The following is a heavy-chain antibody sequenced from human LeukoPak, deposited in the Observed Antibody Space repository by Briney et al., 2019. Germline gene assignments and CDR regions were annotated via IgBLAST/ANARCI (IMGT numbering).Heavy chain of an antibody. CDR3: AGVQRITMVRGVPGPLE. J-gene: IGHJ4*02. D-gene: IGHD3-10*01. V-gene: IGHV1-69*06. CDR2: SIPIFGTA. Sequence: SVKVSCTASGGTFSSYAISWVRQAPGQGLEWMGGSIPIFGTANYAQKYQGRVTITADKSTSTAYMELSSLRSEDTGVYYCAGVQRITMVRGVPGPLEWGQGTLVTVSS. CDR1: GGTFSSYA.